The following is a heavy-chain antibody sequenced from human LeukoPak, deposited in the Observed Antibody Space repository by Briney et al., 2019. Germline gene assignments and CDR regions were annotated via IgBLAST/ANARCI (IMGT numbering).Heavy chain of an antibody. J-gene: IGHJ4*02. CDR3: ARGRSTGYPYYFEY. CDR2: MNPNSGST. D-gene: IGHD5-12*01. V-gene: IGHV1-8*03. CDR1: GYTFTSYD. Sequence: GASVKVSCKASGYTFTSYDINWVRRATGQGLESMGWMNPNSGSTGYAQKFQGRVTITRNTSISTAYMELSGLRSEDTAVYYCARGRSTGYPYYFEYWGQGTLVTVSS.